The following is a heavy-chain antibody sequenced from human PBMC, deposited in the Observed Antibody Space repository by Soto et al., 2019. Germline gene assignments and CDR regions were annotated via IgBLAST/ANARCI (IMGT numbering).Heavy chain of an antibody. CDR2: INWDDGK. J-gene: IGHJ6*02. CDR3: AHRRVLYGLDV. Sequence: QITLKESGPTLVKPTQTLTLTCTFTGFSLTTSGVGVGWIRQPPGKALEWLAVINWDDGKFYSPSLKSRLTXTXXTSKNQVVLTMTNMDPVDTATYHCAHRRVLYGLDVWGQGTTVTVSS. V-gene: IGHV2-5*02. CDR1: GFSLTTSGVG.